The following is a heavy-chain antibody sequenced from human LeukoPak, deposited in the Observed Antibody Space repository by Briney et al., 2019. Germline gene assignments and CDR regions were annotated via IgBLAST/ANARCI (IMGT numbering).Heavy chain of an antibody. V-gene: IGHV3-48*03. CDR3: ARDYSDYGSGSYYY. J-gene: IGHJ4*02. Sequence: PGGSLRLSCVPSGFTFSTYEMSWVRQAPGKGLEWVSYISSSGSNIYYADSVKGRVTVSRDNAKNSLYLQMNSLRAEDTAVYYCARDYSDYGSGSYYYWGQGTLVTVSS. CDR1: GFTFSTYE. CDR2: ISSSGSNI. D-gene: IGHD3-10*01.